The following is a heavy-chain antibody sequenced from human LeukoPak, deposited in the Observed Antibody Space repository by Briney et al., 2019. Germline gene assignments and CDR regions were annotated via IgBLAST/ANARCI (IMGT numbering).Heavy chain of an antibody. CDR2: ISGSGGST. J-gene: IGHJ5*02. Sequence: QAGGSLRLSCAASGFTFSSYAMSWVRQAPGKGLEWVSAISGSGGSTYYADSVKGRFTISRDNSRNTLYLQMNSLRAEDTAVYYCAKEYSSSWYEEAGVWFDPWGQGTLVTVSS. D-gene: IGHD6-13*01. V-gene: IGHV3-23*01. CDR3: AKEYSSSWYEEAGVWFDP. CDR1: GFTFSSYA.